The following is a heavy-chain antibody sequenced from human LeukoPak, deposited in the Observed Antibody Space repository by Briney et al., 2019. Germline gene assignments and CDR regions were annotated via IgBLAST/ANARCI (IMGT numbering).Heavy chain of an antibody. V-gene: IGHV3-30*04. CDR2: TSFDGTTK. CDR3: ARGSSTNCYGGNCFYYYMAV. D-gene: IGHD2-2*01. J-gene: IGHJ6*03. CDR1: GFTLSTYA. Sequence: GGSLRLSCAASGFTLSTYAMHWVRQAPGKGLEWVAVTSFDGTTKYYADSVKGRFTVSRDNSKNTLILQMNSLRAEDTAVYYCARGSSTNCYGGNCFYYYMAVWGKGTTVTVS.